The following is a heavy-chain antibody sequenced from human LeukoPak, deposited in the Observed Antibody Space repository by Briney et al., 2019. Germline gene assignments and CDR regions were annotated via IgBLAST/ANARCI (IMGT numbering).Heavy chain of an antibody. CDR1: GYTFGAYY. V-gene: IGHV5-51*01. CDR3: ATNAYNYLY. J-gene: IGHJ4*02. Sequence: ASVKVSCKASGYTFGAYYMYWVRQMPGKGLEWMGIIYPGDSDTRYSPSFQGQVTISADKSRSTAYLQWSSLKASDTAMYYCATNAYNYLYWGQGTLVTVSS. D-gene: IGHD5-24*01. CDR2: IYPGDSDT.